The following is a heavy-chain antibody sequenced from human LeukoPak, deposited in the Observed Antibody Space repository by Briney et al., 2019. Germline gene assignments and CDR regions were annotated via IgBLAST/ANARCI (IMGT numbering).Heavy chain of an antibody. CDR1: GGTFSSYA. Sequence: SVKVSCKASGGTFSSYAISWVRQAPGQGLEWMGGIIPIFGTANYAQKFQGRVTITADESTSTAYMELSSLRSEDTAVYSCATGHSYGYADYWGQGTLVTVSS. CDR3: ATGHSYGYADY. V-gene: IGHV1-69*13. CDR2: IIPIFGTA. D-gene: IGHD5-18*01. J-gene: IGHJ4*02.